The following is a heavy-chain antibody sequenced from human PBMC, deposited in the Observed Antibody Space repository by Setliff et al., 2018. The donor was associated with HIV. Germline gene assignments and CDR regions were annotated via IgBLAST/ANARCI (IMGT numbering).Heavy chain of an antibody. D-gene: IGHD2-2*01. V-gene: IGHV4-59*11. Sequence: SGDSITGRWLSWIRQPPGKGLEWTGNIYHNGFANYNPSLKSRLTISVDTSKNQVSLTLSSVTPADTAVYYCARHICGTTACYAVDVWGPGTMVTVSS. CDR3: ARHICGTTACYAVDV. CDR2: IYHNGFA. CDR1: GDSITGRW. J-gene: IGHJ3*01.